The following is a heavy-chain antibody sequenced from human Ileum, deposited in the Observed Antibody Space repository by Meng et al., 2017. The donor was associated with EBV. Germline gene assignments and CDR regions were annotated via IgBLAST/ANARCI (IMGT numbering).Heavy chain of an antibody. CDR3: ARDPAYPRGLFDS. V-gene: IGHV4-39*07. D-gene: IGHD3-10*01. CDR1: GDSTSNSDHH. CDR2: IYRSGSS. Sequence: QLHLPGAGPGLVKPSETLSLTCSVSGDSTSNSDHHWNWIRRSPGKGLEWIASIYRSGSSYFDPSLKSRVSLSLDTSKNQFSLKLSSVTAADTALYYCARDPAYPRGLFDSWGQGILVTVSS. J-gene: IGHJ4*02.